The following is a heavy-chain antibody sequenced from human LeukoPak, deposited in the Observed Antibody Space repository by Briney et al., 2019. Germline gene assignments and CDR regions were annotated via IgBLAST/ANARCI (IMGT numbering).Heavy chain of an antibody. CDR2: ISSSSSYI. Sequence: TGGSLRLSCAASGFTFSSYSMNWVRQAPGKGLEWVSSISSSSSYIYYADSVKGRFTIPRDNAKNSLYLQMNSLRAEDTAVYYCARDPRTIFGVVIISSWFDPWGQGTLVTVSS. V-gene: IGHV3-21*01. J-gene: IGHJ5*02. CDR3: ARDPRTIFGVVIISSWFDP. CDR1: GFTFSSYS. D-gene: IGHD3-3*01.